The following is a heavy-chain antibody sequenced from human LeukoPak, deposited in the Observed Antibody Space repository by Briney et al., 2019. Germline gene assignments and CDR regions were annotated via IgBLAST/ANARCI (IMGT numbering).Heavy chain of an antibody. V-gene: IGHV4-30-4*08. CDR3: ARVTSRELPDEVFDY. J-gene: IGHJ4*02. Sequence: PSETLSLTCTVSGGSISSGDYYWSWIRQSPGKGLEWIGYIYYSGSTYYNPSLKSRVTISVDTSKNQFSLKLSSVTAADTAVYYCARVTSRELPDEVFDYWGQGTLVTVSS. CDR2: IYYSGST. CDR1: GGSISSGDYY. D-gene: IGHD1-26*01.